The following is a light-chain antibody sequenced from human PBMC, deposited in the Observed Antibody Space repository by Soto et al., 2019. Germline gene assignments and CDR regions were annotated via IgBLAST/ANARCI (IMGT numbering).Light chain of an antibody. Sequence: QSVLTQPPSASGSPGQSVTISCTGTSSDIGGYNYVSWYQQYPGKAPKLMIYEVSKRPSGVPDRFSGSKSGNTASLTVSGLQAEDDADYYCSSYAGSNNPYVFGTGTKLTVL. CDR2: EVS. CDR3: SSYAGSNNPYV. V-gene: IGLV2-8*01. CDR1: SSDIGGYNY. J-gene: IGLJ1*01.